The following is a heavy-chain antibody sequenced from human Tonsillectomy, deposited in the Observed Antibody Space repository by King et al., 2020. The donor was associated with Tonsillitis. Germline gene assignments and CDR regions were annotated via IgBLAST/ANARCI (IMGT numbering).Heavy chain of an antibody. CDR1: GGSFSGYY. Sequence: QVQLQQWGAGLLKPSETLSLTCAVYGGSFSGYYWSWIRQPPGKGLEWIGEINHSGGPTYNPSLKSRVTISVDTSKNEFSLKLRSVTAAATAVYYCATTYEFWSGSIFRDAFDIWGQGTMVTVPS. D-gene: IGHD3-3*01. CDR3: ATTYEFWSGSIFRDAFDI. J-gene: IGHJ3*02. CDR2: INHSGGP. V-gene: IGHV4-34*01.